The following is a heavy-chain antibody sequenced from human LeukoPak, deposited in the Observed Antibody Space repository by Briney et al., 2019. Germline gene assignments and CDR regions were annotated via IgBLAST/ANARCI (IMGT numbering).Heavy chain of an antibody. V-gene: IGHV1-69*05. CDR2: IIPIFGTA. CDR1: GGTFSSYA. CDR3: ARVAPVVDYDILTGYYWSYYYMDV. Sequence: ASVKVSCKASGGTFSSYAISWVRQAPGQGLEWMGGIIPIFGTANYAQKFQGRVTMTRNTSISTAYMELSSLRSEDTAVYYCARVAPVVDYDILTGYYWSYYYMDVWGKGTTVTISS. D-gene: IGHD3-9*01. J-gene: IGHJ6*03.